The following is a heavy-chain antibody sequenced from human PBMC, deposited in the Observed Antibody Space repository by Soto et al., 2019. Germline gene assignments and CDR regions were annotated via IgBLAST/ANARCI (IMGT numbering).Heavy chain of an antibody. CDR2: IYYSGST. CDR3: ASYELSTAYFPQFLFDY. Sequence: QLQLQESGPGLVKPSETLSLTCSVSGDSISSSNYYWGGIGHPPGKGLGGIGSIYYSGSTYYNPSLKSRVSMSLDMSKNRFSLQLTSLTAADTAVYYCASYELSTAYFPQFLFDYWGQGTLVTVSA. V-gene: IGHV4-39*02. J-gene: IGHJ4*02. D-gene: IGHD3-9*01. CDR1: GDSISSSNYY.